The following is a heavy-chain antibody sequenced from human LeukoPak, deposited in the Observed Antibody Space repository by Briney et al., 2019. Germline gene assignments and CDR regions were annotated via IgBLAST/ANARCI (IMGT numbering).Heavy chain of an antibody. Sequence: KTSCKASGGTFSSYAISWVRQAPGQGLEWMGRIIPIFGTANYAQKFQGRVTITTDESTSTAYMELSSLRSEDTAVYYCARDPQVYYDSSGYYYYYYMDVWGKGTTVTVSS. CDR2: IIPIFGTA. CDR3: ARDPQVYYDSSGYYYYYYMDV. D-gene: IGHD3-22*01. V-gene: IGHV1-69*05. CDR1: GGTFSSYA. J-gene: IGHJ6*03.